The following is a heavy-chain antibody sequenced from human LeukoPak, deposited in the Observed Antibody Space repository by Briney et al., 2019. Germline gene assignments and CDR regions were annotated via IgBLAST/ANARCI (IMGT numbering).Heavy chain of an antibody. V-gene: IGHV3-23*01. CDR3: AKFQMAGSFPDAFDI. CDR2: ISGSGGST. CDR1: GFTFSSYG. D-gene: IGHD6-19*01. J-gene: IGHJ3*02. Sequence: GGSLRLSCAASGFTFSSYGMSWVRQAPGKGLEWVSAISGSGGSTYYADSVKGRYTISRDNSKNTLYLQMNSLRAEDTAVYYCAKFQMAGSFPDAFDIWGQGTMVTVSS.